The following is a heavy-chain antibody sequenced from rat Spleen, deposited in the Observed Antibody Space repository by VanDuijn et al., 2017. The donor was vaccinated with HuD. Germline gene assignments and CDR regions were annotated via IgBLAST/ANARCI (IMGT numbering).Heavy chain of an antibody. V-gene: IGHV2-43*01. D-gene: IGHD5-1*01. Sequence: QVQLKESGPGLVQPSQTLSLTCTVSGFSLTNYHVSWVRQPPGKGLEWMGIIWTGGTTTYNSLLKSRLSISRDTSKSQVFLKMNSLQTEDTATYYCARDPLLGAPFDYWGRGVMVTVSS. CDR1: GFSLTNYH. CDR2: IWTGGTT. CDR3: ARDPLLGAPFDY. J-gene: IGHJ2*01.